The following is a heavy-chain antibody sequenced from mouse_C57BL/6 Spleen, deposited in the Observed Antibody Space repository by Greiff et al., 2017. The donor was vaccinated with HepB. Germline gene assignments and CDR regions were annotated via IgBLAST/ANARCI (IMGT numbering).Heavy chain of an antibody. CDR2: IDPSDSYT. CDR1: GYTFTSYW. CDR3: GRSGDYDYERTWFAY. Sequence: VQLQQPGAELVMPGASVKLSCKASGYTFTSYWMHWVKQRPGQGLEWIGEIDPSDSYTNYNQKFKGKSTLTVDKSSSTAYMQLSSLTSEDSAVYYCGRSGDYDYERTWFAYWGQGTLVTVSA. V-gene: IGHV1-69*01. J-gene: IGHJ3*01. D-gene: IGHD2-4*01.